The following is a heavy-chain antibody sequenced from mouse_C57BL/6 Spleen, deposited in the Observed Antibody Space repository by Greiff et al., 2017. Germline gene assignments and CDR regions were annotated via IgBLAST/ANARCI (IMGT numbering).Heavy chain of an antibody. Sequence: QVQLQQSGAELVKPGASVKISCKASGYTFTEYTIHWVKQRSGQGLEWIGWFYPGSGSIKYNEKFKDKATLTADKSSSTVYMEPSRLTAEDSAVYFCARHEERYYGSSTWFAYWGQGTLVTVSA. D-gene: IGHD1-1*01. CDR3: ARHEERYYGSSTWFAY. CDR2: FYPGSGSI. J-gene: IGHJ3*01. CDR1: GYTFTEYT. V-gene: IGHV1-62-2*01.